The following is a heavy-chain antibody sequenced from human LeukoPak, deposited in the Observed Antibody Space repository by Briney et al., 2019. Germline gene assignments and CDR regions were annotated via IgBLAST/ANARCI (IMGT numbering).Heavy chain of an antibody. CDR2: INPNSGGT. CDR1: GGTFSSYA. J-gene: IGHJ3*02. V-gene: IGHV1-2*02. Sequence: ASVKVSCKASGGTFSSYAISWVRQAPGQGLEWMGWINPNSGGTNYAQKFQGRVTMTRDTSISTAYMELSRLRSDDTAVYYCARQYYYDSSGYLDAFDIWGQGTMVTVSS. D-gene: IGHD3-22*01. CDR3: ARQYYYDSSGYLDAFDI.